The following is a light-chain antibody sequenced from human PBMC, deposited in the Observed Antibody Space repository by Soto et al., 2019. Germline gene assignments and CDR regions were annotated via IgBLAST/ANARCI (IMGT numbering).Light chain of an antibody. J-gene: IGKJ2*01. V-gene: IGKV3-15*01. Sequence: EIVMTQSPDTLSVSPGERATLSCRASQSVSSSLAWYQQKAGQAPRLLIYGASTRATDIPARFSGSGSGTEFTLTISSLQSEDFAVYYCQQYNNWPRTFGQGTKVDIK. CDR1: QSVSSS. CDR3: QQYNNWPRT. CDR2: GAS.